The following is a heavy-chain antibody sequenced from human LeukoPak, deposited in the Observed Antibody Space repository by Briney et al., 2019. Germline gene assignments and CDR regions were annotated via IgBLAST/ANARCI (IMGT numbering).Heavy chain of an antibody. D-gene: IGHD3-10*01. J-gene: IGHJ3*02. CDR3: ARAYYSDAFDI. V-gene: IGHV3-48*03. CDR2: ISSSGSTI. Sequence: PGGSLRLSCAASGFTFSSYEMNWVRQALGKGLEWVSYISSSGSTIYYADSVKGRFTISRDNAKNSLYLQMNSLRAEDTAVYYCARAYYSDAFDIWGQGTMVTVSS. CDR1: GFTFSSYE.